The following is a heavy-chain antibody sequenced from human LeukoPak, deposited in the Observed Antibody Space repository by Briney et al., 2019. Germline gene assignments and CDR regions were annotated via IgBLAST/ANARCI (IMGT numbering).Heavy chain of an antibody. V-gene: IGHV4-59*01. CDR1: GGSISSYY. CDR2: IYYSGST. J-gene: IGHJ5*02. D-gene: IGHD3-10*01. Sequence: SETLSLTCTVSGGSISSYYWSWIRQPPGKGLEWIGYIYYSGSTNYNPSLKSRVTISVDTSKNQFSLKLSSVTAADAAVYYCARKHYYGSGSQFDPWGQGTLVTVSS. CDR3: ARKHYYGSGSQFDP.